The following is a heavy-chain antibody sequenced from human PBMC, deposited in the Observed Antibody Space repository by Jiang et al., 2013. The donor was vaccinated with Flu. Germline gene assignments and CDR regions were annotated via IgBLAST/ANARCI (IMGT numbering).Heavy chain of an antibody. V-gene: IGHV4-59*08. CDR1: GGSISSYY. CDR2: IYYSGST. D-gene: IGHD3-10*01. Sequence: GPGLVKPSETLSLTCTVSGGSISSYYWSWIRQPPGKGLEWIGYIYYSGSTNYNPSLKSRVTISVDTSKNQFSLKLSSVTAADTAVYYCARHSRDEDFDYWGQGTLVTVSS. J-gene: IGHJ4*02. CDR3: ARHSRDEDFDY.